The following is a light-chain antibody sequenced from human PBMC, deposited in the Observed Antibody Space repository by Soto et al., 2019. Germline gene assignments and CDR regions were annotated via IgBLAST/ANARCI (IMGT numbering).Light chain of an antibody. CDR1: QSVSSY. Sequence: EIVLTQSPAPLSLSPGERATLSCRASQSVSSYLAWYQQKPGQAHRLLIYDASNRATGIPARFSGSGSGTDFPLTISSLEPEDFAVYYCQQRSNWPPMYTFGQGTKLEIK. J-gene: IGKJ2*01. CDR2: DAS. CDR3: QQRSNWPPMYT. V-gene: IGKV3-11*01.